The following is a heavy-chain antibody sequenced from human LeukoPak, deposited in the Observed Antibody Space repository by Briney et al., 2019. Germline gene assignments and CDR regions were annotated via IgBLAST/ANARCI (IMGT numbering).Heavy chain of an antibody. D-gene: IGHD3-10*01. Sequence: SETLSLTCGVYGGSFRSYYWSWIRQPPGKGLEWIGEINHSGRTNYNPSLKSRVTISVDTSKNQISLRLKSVTAADTAVYYCARDSITMVRGVTIDAFDIWGQGTMVTVSS. J-gene: IGHJ3*02. CDR1: GGSFRSYY. V-gene: IGHV4-34*01. CDR3: ARDSITMVRGVTIDAFDI. CDR2: INHSGRT.